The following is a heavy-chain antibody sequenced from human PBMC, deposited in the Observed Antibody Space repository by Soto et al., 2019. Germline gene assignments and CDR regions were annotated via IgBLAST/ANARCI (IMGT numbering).Heavy chain of an antibody. CDR2: INPNSGGA. Sequence: ASVKVSCKASGYTFTGYYMHWVRQAPGQGLEWMGWINPNSGGANYAQKFQGRVTMTRDTSISTAYMELSRLRSDDTAVYYCARDRGYYGSGRLTTNYYYGMDVWGQGTTVTVSS. CDR1: GYTFTGYY. D-gene: IGHD3-10*01. CDR3: ARDRGYYGSGRLTTNYYYGMDV. V-gene: IGHV1-2*02. J-gene: IGHJ6*02.